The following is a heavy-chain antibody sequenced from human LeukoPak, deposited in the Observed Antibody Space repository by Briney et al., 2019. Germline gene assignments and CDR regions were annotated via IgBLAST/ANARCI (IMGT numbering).Heavy chain of an antibody. Sequence: GGSLRLSCAASGFTFSSYAMRWVRQAPGKGLEWVSAIRYSGGSKYYADSVKGRFTISRDNSKNTLYLQMNSLRGEDTAVYYCAKVIRYCSGGSCEIGYDYYMYVWGKGNTVTVSS. CDR2: IRYSGGSK. CDR3: AKVIRYCSGGSCEIGYDYYMYV. CDR1: GFTFSSYA. D-gene: IGHD2-15*01. V-gene: IGHV3-23*01. J-gene: IGHJ6*03.